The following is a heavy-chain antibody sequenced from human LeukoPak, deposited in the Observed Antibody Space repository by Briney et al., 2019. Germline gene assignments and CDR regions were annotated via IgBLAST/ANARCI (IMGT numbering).Heavy chain of an antibody. J-gene: IGHJ4*02. CDR1: GYTFTGYY. CDR3: ARVKVVVITTGIEFYFDY. V-gene: IGHV1-2*02. CDR2: ITPNSGGT. D-gene: IGHD3-22*01. Sequence: GASVKVSCKASGYTFTGYYIHWVRQAPGQGLEWMGWITPNSGGTNYAQKFQGRVTLTRDTSISTAYMELSRLRSDDTAVYYCARVKVVVITTGIEFYFDYWGQGTLVTVSS.